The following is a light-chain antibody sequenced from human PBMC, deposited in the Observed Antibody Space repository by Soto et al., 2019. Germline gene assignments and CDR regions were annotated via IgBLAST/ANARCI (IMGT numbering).Light chain of an antibody. V-gene: IGKV3-15*01. CDR3: QQYNNWPYT. CDR1: QSVSIN. Sequence: EIVMTQSPATLSVSPGVRATLSCRAGQSVSINLAWYQQKPGQAPRLLIYDASTRATGIPARFSGSGSGTEFTLTISSLQSEDFAVYYCQQYNNWPYTFGQGTKLEIK. J-gene: IGKJ2*01. CDR2: DAS.